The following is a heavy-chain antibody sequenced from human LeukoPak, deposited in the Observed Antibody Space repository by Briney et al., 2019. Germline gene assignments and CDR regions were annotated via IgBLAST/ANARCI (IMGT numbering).Heavy chain of an antibody. CDR2: IYTSGST. Sequence: SQTLSLTCTVSGGSISSGSYYWSWIRQPAGKGLDWIGSIYTSGSTNYNPSLKSRVTISVDTSKNQFSLKLSSVTAADTAVYYCARDPVYDILTGYHRYYYYMDVWGKGTTVTVSS. V-gene: IGHV4-61*02. D-gene: IGHD3-9*01. CDR1: GGSISSGSYY. J-gene: IGHJ6*03. CDR3: ARDPVYDILTGYHRYYYYMDV.